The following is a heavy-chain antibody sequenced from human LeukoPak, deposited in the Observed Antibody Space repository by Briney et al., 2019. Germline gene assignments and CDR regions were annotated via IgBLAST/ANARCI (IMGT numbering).Heavy chain of an antibody. CDR1: GFTLSNYA. CDR3: ARTRNYYYYMDV. CDR2: ISANGGSS. Sequence: PGGSLRLSCVASGFTLSNYAMCWVHQAPGQVLERVSVISANGGSSYHADSVKGRFTICRDKSKDTLYLQMSSLRAEDTAVYYCARTRNYYYYMDVWGKGATVTVSS. V-gene: IGHV3-23*01. J-gene: IGHJ6*03.